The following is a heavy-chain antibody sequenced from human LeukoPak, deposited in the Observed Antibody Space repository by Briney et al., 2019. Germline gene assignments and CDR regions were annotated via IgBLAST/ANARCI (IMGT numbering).Heavy chain of an antibody. Sequence: GGSLRLSCASSGITFSSYAMSWVRQAPGKGLEWVSAISGSGGSTYYADSVKGRFTISRDNSKNTLYLQMNSLRAEDTAVYYCAKPATSGSYYDYWGQGTLVTVSS. D-gene: IGHD1-26*01. CDR1: GITFSSYA. CDR2: ISGSGGST. V-gene: IGHV3-23*01. J-gene: IGHJ4*02. CDR3: AKPATSGSYYDY.